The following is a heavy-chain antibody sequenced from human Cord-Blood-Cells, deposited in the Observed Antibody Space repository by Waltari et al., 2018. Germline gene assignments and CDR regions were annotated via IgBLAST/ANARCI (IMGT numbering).Heavy chain of an antibody. Sequence: QVQLQQCGAGLLKPSETLSLTCAVYGGSFSGYYWSWIRQPPGKGLEWIGEINHSGSTNYNPSLKRRVTISVDTSKNQFSLKLSSVTAADTAVYYCARGWGIGSSWYWGAEYFQHWGQGTLVTVSS. V-gene: IGHV4-34*01. D-gene: IGHD6-13*01. CDR2: INHSGST. CDR3: ARGWGIGSSWYWGAEYFQH. J-gene: IGHJ1*01. CDR1: GGSFSGYY.